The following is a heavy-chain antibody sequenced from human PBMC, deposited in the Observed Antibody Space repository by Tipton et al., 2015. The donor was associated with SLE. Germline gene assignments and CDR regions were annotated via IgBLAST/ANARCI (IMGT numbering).Heavy chain of an antibody. CDR1: GGSISSSSYY. D-gene: IGHD3-16*01. CDR3: ARQGDGGRANDY. CDR2: IYYSGST. J-gene: IGHJ4*02. Sequence: LSLTCTVSGGSISSSSYYWGWIRQPPGKGLELIGSIYYSGSTYYNPSLKSRVTISVDTSKNQFSLKLSSVTAADTAVYYCARQGDGGRANDYWGQGTLVTVSS. V-gene: IGHV4-39*01.